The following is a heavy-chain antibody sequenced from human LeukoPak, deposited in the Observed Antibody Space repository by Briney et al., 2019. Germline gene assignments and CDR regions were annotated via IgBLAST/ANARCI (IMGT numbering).Heavy chain of an antibody. CDR2: ISGSGGST. Sequence: GGSLRLSCAASGFTFSSYAMSWVRQAPGKGLEWVSAISGSGGSTYYADSVKGRLTISRDNSKNTLYLQMNSLRAEDTAVYYCAKDFGYYYDSSGYYNGVYWGQGTLVTVSS. J-gene: IGHJ4*02. V-gene: IGHV3-23*01. CDR3: AKDFGYYYDSSGYYNGVY. CDR1: GFTFSSYA. D-gene: IGHD3-22*01.